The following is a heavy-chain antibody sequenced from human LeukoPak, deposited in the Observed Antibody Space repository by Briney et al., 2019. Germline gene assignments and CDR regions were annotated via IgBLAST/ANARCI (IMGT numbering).Heavy chain of an antibody. J-gene: IGHJ4*02. D-gene: IGHD3-16*01. CDR2: IDYDGTTT. CDR1: GFTFSSFW. V-gene: IGHV3-74*01. CDR3: LKSSQGVFDH. Sequence: GGSLRLSCAASGFTFSSFWMHWVRQAPGKGLVWVSRIDYDGTTTVYADSVKGRFTISRDNAKNKLFLQLNSLRVEDTAVYFCLKSSQGVFDHGGRGNLVT.